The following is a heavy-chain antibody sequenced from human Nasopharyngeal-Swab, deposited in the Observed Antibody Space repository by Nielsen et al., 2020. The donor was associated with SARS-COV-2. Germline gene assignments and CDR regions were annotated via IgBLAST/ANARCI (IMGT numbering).Heavy chain of an antibody. J-gene: IGHJ4*02. Sequence: GGSLRLSCAASGFTFSGYGMHWVRQAPGEGLEWVALISFDGRNKFYSDSVKGRFTISRDNSRDTLYLQMNSLRTEDTAVYRCAKDLGSGWYGGDHWGQGILVSVSS. CDR2: ISFDGRNK. D-gene: IGHD6-19*01. CDR3: AKDLGSGWYGGDH. V-gene: IGHV3-30*18. CDR1: GFTFSGYG.